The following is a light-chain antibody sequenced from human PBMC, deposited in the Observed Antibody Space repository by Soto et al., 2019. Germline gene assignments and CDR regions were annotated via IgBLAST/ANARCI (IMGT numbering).Light chain of an antibody. V-gene: IGLV2-18*02. CDR2: EVS. Sequence: QSVLTQPPSVSGSPGQSVAISCTGTSSDVGSYNRVSWYQQPPGTAPKVMIYEVSNRPSGVPDRFSGSKSGNTASLTISGPQAGDEADYYCSSYTSSNTYVFGTGTKVTVL. J-gene: IGLJ1*01. CDR1: SSDVGSYNR. CDR3: SSYTSSNTYV.